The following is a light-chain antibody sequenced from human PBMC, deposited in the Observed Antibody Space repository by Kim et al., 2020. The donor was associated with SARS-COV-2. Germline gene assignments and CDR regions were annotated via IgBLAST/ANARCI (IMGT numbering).Light chain of an antibody. CDR2: GAS. CDR1: QSVNTN. Sequence: VFPGEGATLSCRASQSVNTNLAWYQQRPGQAPRLLIFGASTRATGIPARFSGSGFGTEFTLTISSLQSEDFAVYYCQEYNSWPPYNFGLGTKLEI. J-gene: IGKJ2*01. CDR3: QEYNSWPPYN. V-gene: IGKV3-15*01.